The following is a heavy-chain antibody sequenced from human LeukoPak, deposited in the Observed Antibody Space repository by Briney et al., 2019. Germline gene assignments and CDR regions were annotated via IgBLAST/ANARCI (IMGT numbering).Heavy chain of an antibody. J-gene: IGHJ6*02. CDR1: GFTFSSNR. V-gene: IGHV3-74*01. CDR3: ARDEIGNTGPKEYYYGMGG. Sequence: PGGSLRLSCAASGFTFSSNRMHWVRQAPGKGLVWVSRINSDGSSTNYADSANSRFTISRDNAKNTLYLQMNSLRAEDTAVYYCARDEIGNTGPKEYYYGMGGWGQGTTVTVS. CDR2: INSDGSST. D-gene: IGHD4-23*01.